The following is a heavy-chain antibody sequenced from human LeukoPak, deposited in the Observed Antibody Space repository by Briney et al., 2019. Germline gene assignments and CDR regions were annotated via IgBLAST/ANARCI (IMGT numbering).Heavy chain of an antibody. V-gene: IGHV3-53*01. CDR1: GFTVSSNY. Sequence: GGSLRLSCAASGFTVSSNYMSWVRQAPGKGLEWVSVIYSGGSTYYADSVKGRFTISRDNSKNTLYLQMNSPRAEDTAVYYCASNSRQQLVPQDYWGQGTLVTVSS. J-gene: IGHJ4*02. CDR2: IYSGGST. D-gene: IGHD6-13*01. CDR3: ASNSRQQLVPQDY.